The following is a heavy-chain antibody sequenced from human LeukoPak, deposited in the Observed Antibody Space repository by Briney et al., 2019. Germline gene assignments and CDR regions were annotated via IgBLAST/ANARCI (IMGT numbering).Heavy chain of an antibody. CDR1: GFTFSDC. CDR3: ARDYKYAFDN. V-gene: IGHV3-48*01. Sequence: PGGSLRLSCAASGFTFSDCMNWVRPAPGKGLEWISYIGIDSGNTNYADSVKGRFTISGDKAKNSLYLQMNSLRVEDTAVYYCARDYKYAFDNWGQGTLVTVSS. CDR2: IGIDSGNT. D-gene: IGHD5-24*01. J-gene: IGHJ4*02.